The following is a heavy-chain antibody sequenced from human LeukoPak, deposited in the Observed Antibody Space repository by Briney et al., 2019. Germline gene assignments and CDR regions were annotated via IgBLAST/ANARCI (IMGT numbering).Heavy chain of an antibody. CDR2: IFYSGST. D-gene: IGHD6-13*01. J-gene: IGHJ5*02. Sequence: SETLSLTCTVSGGSISTSSYYWGWVRQPPGKGLEWIGNIFYSGSTYYSPSLKSRVTMSVDTSKNQFSLKLSSVTAADTAVYYCARGGSSSWYAHNWFDPWGQGTLVTVSS. V-gene: IGHV4-39*07. CDR1: GGSISTSSYY. CDR3: ARGGSSSWYAHNWFDP.